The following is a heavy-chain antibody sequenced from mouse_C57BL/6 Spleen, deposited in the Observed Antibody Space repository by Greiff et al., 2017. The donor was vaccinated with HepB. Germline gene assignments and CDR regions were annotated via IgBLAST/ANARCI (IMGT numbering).Heavy chain of an antibody. CDR2: IWRGGST. CDR1: GFSLTSYG. CDR3: AKNWGYYGSDWYFDV. D-gene: IGHD1-1*01. J-gene: IGHJ1*03. V-gene: IGHV2-5*01. Sequence: VQLQQSGPGLVQPSQSLSITCTVSGFSLTSYGVHWVRQSPGKGLEWLGVIWRGGSTDYNAAFMSRLSITKDNSKSQVFFKMNSLQADDTAIYYCAKNWGYYGSDWYFDVWGTGTTVTVSS.